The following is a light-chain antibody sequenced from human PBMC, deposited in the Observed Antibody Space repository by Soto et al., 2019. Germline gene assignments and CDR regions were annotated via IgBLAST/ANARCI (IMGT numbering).Light chain of an antibody. Sequence: DIQMTQSPSSLSASVGDRVTITCRASQGIRDSLAWFQQRPGRAPKSLISSASNLQRGVPSRFSGSGYGTDFTLTITNLQPEDFATYYCQQYDRYPHTFGQGTKLQIK. J-gene: IGKJ2*01. CDR2: SAS. CDR1: QGIRDS. CDR3: QQYDRYPHT. V-gene: IGKV1-16*01.